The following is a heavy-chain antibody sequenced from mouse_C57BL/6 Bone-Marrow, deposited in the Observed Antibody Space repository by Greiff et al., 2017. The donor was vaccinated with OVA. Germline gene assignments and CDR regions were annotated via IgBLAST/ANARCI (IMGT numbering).Heavy chain of an antibody. J-gene: IGHJ2*01. CDR1: GYTFTSYT. D-gene: IGHD1-1*01. CDR2: INPSSGYT. V-gene: IGHV1-4*01. CDR3: ARSGYYGSRGGYYFDY. Sequence: VQLQQSGAELARPGASVKMSCKASGYTFTSYTMHWVKQRPGQGLEWIGYINPSSGYTKYNQKFKDKATLTADKSSSTAYMQLSSLTSEDSAVYYCARSGYYGSRGGYYFDYWGQGTTLTVSS.